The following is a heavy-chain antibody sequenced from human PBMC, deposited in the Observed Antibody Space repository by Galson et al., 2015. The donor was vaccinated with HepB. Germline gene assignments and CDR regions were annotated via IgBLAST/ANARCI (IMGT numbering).Heavy chain of an antibody. CDR2: ISSSSSYI. CDR1: GFTFSSYS. D-gene: IGHD2-21*02. CDR3: ARGPTVTAISDFDY. Sequence: SLRLSCAASGFTFSSYSMNWVRQAPGKGLEWVSSISSSSSYIYYADSVKGRFTISRDNAKNSLYLQMNSLRAEDTAVYYCARGPTVTAISDFDYWGQGTLVTVSS. J-gene: IGHJ4*02. V-gene: IGHV3-21*01.